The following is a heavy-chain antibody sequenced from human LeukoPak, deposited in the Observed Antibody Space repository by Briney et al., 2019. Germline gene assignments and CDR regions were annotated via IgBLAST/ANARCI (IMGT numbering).Heavy chain of an antibody. J-gene: IGHJ4*02. Sequence: PGGSLRLSCAASGFTFSSYAMSWVRQAPGKGLEWVSAISGSGGGTYYADSVKGRFTISRDNSKNTLYLQMNSLRAEDTAVYYCAKRRGAVVVTYYFDYWGQGTLVTVSS. CDR1: GFTFSSYA. CDR2: ISGSGGGT. D-gene: IGHD2-21*02. CDR3: AKRRGAVVVTYYFDY. V-gene: IGHV3-23*01.